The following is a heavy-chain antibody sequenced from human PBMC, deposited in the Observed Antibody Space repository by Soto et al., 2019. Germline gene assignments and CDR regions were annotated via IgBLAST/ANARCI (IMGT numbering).Heavy chain of an antibody. CDR2: INSDGSTT. CDR1: GFTFSTYW. V-gene: IGHV3-74*01. CDR3: ASGAYYDMGV. J-gene: IGHJ6*02. D-gene: IGHD2-15*01. Sequence: EVQLVESGGGLVQPGGSLRLSCAASGFTFSTYWMHWVRQAPGKGLVWVSRINSDGSTTNYADSVKGRFTISRDNAKNTLYLQMNSLRAEDTAVYYCASGAYYDMGVWGQGTTVTVSS.